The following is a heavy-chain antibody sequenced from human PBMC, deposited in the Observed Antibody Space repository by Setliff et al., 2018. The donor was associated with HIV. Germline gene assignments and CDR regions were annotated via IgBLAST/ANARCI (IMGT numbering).Heavy chain of an antibody. V-gene: IGHV3-21*01. CDR1: GFSFSRYT. CDR3: AKGDSFVFSYVYPDY. CDR2: ITSNLNY. J-gene: IGHJ4*02. Sequence: GGSLRLSCVASGFSFSRYTMMWVRQTPGKGLEWVSSITSNLNYKYADSVKGRFTISRNNTKNSLYLQMNSLRAEDTAVYYCAKGDSFVFSYVYPDYWGPGTLVTVSS. D-gene: IGHD3-22*01.